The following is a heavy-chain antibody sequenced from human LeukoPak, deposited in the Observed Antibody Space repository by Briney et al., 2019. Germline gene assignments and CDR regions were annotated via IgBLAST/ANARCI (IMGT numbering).Heavy chain of an antibody. J-gene: IGHJ4*02. D-gene: IGHD3-10*01. CDR2: IYYSGST. CDR3: ARARKIWFGETFDY. Sequence: SETLSLTCTVSGGSISSGGYYWSWIRQHPGKGLEWIGYIYYSGSTYYNPSLKSRVTISVDTSKNQFSLKLSSVTAADTAVYYCARARKIWFGETFDYWGQGTLVTVSS. CDR1: GGSISSGGYY. V-gene: IGHV4-31*03.